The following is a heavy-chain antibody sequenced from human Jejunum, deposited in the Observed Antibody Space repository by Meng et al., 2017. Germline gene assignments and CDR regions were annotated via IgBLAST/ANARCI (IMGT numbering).Heavy chain of an antibody. CDR3: ARQRSSFDD. V-gene: IGHV4-38-2*02. D-gene: IGHD6-25*01. CDR1: SYSISSGYY. CDR2: IYHTGST. J-gene: IGHJ4*02. Sequence: SETLSLTCIVSSYSISSGYYWDWIRQPPGKGLEWIGTIYHTGSTSYNPSLESRVTLSVDTSKNQFSLRLNSVTAADTAVYYCARQRSSFDDWGQGTLVTVSS.